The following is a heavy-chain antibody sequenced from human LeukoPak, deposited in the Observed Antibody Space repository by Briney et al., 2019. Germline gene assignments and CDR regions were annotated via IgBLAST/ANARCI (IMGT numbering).Heavy chain of an antibody. Sequence: PSETLSLTCTVSGGSISSYYWSWIRQPPGKGLEWIGYIYYSGSTNYNPSLKSRVTISVDTSKNQFSLKLSSVTAADTAVYYCARLYSSGFNYFDYWGQGTLVTVSS. CDR3: ARLYSSGFNYFDY. D-gene: IGHD6-19*01. CDR1: GGSISSYY. V-gene: IGHV4-59*12. J-gene: IGHJ4*02. CDR2: IYYSGST.